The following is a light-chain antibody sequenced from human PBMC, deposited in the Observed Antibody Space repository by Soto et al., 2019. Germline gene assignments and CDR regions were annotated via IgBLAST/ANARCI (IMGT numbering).Light chain of an antibody. CDR1: QAIGGY. Sequence: DIQVTQSPSSLSASLGDRVTITCRANQAIGGYLAWFQQQPGKVPKLLIYAASALQSGVPSRFSGSGSGRDFTLTISSLQPEDIATYDCQKYNSSPLTFGGGTMVES. CDR2: AAS. J-gene: IGKJ4*01. V-gene: IGKV1-27*01. CDR3: QKYNSSPLT.